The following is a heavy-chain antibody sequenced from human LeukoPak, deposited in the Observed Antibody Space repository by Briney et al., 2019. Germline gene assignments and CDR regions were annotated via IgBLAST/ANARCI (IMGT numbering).Heavy chain of an antibody. CDR1: GFTFSDYY. D-gene: IGHD1-7*01. CDR2: ISSTIRTT. J-gene: IGHJ2*01. V-gene: IGHV3-11*04. Sequence: PGGSLRLSCAASGFTFSDYYMSWIRQAPGKGLEWISYISSTIRTTYYTDSVRGRFTISRDNSKNSLYLQMNGLRAEDTAVYYCTRGGNFWYFDLWGRGTLVTVSS. CDR3: TRGGNFWYFDL.